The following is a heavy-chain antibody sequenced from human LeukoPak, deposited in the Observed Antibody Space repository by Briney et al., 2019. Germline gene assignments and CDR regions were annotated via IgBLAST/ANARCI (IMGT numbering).Heavy chain of an antibody. Sequence: GGSLRLSCAASGFTFSGSAMHWFRQAPGKGLEWVAVISYDGSNKYYADSVKGRFTISRDNSKNTLYLQMNSLRAEDTAVYYCARDKAILSSSTSSPGGYWGQGTLVTVSS. D-gene: IGHD2-2*01. CDR2: ISYDGSNK. V-gene: IGHV3-30-3*01. CDR1: GFTFSGSA. J-gene: IGHJ4*02. CDR3: ARDKAILSSSTSSPGGY.